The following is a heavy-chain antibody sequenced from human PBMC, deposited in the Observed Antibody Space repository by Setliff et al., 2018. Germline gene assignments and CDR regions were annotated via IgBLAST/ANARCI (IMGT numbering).Heavy chain of an antibody. Sequence: GGSLRLSCAASGFIFSKYAIHWVRQAPGKGLEWVSRVNSDGSSTSYADSVKGRFTISRDNAKNTLYLQMNSLRAEDTAVYYCARVVMGAIRAFDVWGQGTMVTVSS. J-gene: IGHJ3*01. CDR2: VNSDGSST. CDR1: GFIFSKYA. CDR3: ARVVMGAIRAFDV. D-gene: IGHD1-26*01. V-gene: IGHV3-74*01.